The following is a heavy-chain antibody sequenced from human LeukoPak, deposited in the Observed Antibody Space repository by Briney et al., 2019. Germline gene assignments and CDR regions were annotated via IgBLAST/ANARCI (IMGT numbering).Heavy chain of an antibody. V-gene: IGHV3-48*01. D-gene: IGHD1-7*01. CDR3: ARVTGTTSVVMDS. Sequence: GGSLRLSCAASGFPFSAYSMNWVRQAPGGGLEGVSYISSSSLTVYYADSVKGRFIVSRDNGKDSLFLQMSSLTAEDTAVYYCARVTGTTSVVMDSWGQGTLVTVSS. CDR1: GFPFSAYS. CDR2: ISSSSLTV. J-gene: IGHJ5*02.